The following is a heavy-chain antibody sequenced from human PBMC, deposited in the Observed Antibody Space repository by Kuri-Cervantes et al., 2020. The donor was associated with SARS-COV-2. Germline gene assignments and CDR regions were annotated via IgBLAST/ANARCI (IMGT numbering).Heavy chain of an antibody. D-gene: IGHD4-17*01. CDR2: ITPFNGNT. CDR3: ARGFWSLGGLEHDYGDYGHSTAKRNYYYYGMDV. V-gene: IGHV1-45*02. CDR1: GYTFTYRY. J-gene: IGHJ6*02. Sequence: SVKVSCKASGYTFTYRYLHWVRQAPGQALEWMGWITPFNGNTNYAQKFQGRVTITADESTSTAYMELSSLRSEDTAVYYCARGFWSLGGLEHDYGDYGHSTAKRNYYYYGMDVWCQGTTVTVSS.